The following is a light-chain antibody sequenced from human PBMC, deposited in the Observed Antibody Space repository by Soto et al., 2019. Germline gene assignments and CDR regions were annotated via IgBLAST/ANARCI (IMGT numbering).Light chain of an antibody. J-gene: IGKJ1*01. CDR1: QTISSW. Sequence: DIQMTQSPSTLSGSVGDRVTITCRASQTISSWLAWYQQKPGKAPKLLIYKASTLKSGVPSRVSGSGSGTDFTLTISSLQPEDFATYYCQHYNSYSEAFGQGTKVELK. CDR3: QHYNSYSEA. CDR2: KAS. V-gene: IGKV1-5*03.